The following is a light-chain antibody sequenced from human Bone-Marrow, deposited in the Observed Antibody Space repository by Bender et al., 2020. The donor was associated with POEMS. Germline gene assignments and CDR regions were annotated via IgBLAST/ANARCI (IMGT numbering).Light chain of an antibody. CDR2: EDD. Sequence: SDELTQPPSVSVSPGQTARITCSGDALPQKYAYWYQQKSGQAPVLVIYEDDRRPSGIPERFSGSSSGTMATLTISGAQVEDEADYFCYSTDSRANDRRVFGGGTKLTVL. CDR3: YSTDSRANDRRV. CDR1: ALPQKY. V-gene: IGLV3-10*01. J-gene: IGLJ3*02.